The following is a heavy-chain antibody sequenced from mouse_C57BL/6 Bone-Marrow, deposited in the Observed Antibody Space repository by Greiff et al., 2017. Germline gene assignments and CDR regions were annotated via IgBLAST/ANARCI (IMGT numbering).Heavy chain of an antibody. CDR1: GYTFTSYW. D-gene: IGHD1-1*01. CDR2: IDPNSGGT. CDR3: ARNYGSSYYWYFDV. J-gene: IGHJ1*03. V-gene: IGHV1-72*01. Sequence: QVQLQQPGAELVKPGASVKLSCKASGYTFTSYWMHWVKQRPGRGLEWIGRIDPNSGGTKYHEKFKSKATLTVDKPSSTAYMQLSSLTSADSAGYYCARNYGSSYYWYFDVWGTGTTVTVSS.